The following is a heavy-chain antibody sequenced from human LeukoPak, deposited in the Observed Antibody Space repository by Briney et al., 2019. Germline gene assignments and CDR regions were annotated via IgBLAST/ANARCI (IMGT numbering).Heavy chain of an antibody. CDR2: ISSSSSYI. V-gene: IGHV3-21*01. CDR3: ARRGSGSYLDAFDI. J-gene: IGHJ3*02. Sequence: GGSLRLSCAASGFTFSSYSMNWVRQAPGKGLEWVSSISSSSSYIYYADSVKGRFTISRDNAKNSLYLQMGSLRAEDMAVHYCARRGSGSYLDAFDIWGQGTMVTVSS. D-gene: IGHD1-26*01. CDR1: GFTFSSYS.